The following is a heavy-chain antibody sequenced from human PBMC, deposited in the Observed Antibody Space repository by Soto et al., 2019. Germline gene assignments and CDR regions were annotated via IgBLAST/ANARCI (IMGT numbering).Heavy chain of an antibody. CDR3: AKDPLPGEFDY. V-gene: IGHV3-23*01. CDR1: GFTFSSYA. J-gene: IGHJ4*02. Sequence: GGSLRLSCAASGFTFSSYAMSWVRQAPGKGLEWVSAISGSGGSTYYADSVKGRFTISRDNSKNSLYLQMNSLRAEDTAVFYCAKDPLPGEFDYWGQGTLVTVSS. CDR2: ISGSGGST. D-gene: IGHD2-21*01.